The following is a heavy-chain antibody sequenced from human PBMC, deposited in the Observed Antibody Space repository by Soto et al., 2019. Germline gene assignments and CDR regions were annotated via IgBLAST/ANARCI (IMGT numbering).Heavy chain of an antibody. Sequence: EVQLLESGGGLVQPGGSLRLSCAASGFTFSSYAMSWVRQAPGKGLEWVSAISGSGGSTYYADSVKGRFSISRDNSKNTLYLQMNSLRAEDTAVYYCASNYDFLSGYYTSMSEYYYYYMDVWGKGTTVTVSS. V-gene: IGHV3-23*01. J-gene: IGHJ6*03. CDR1: GFTFSSYA. CDR3: ASNYDFLSGYYTSMSEYYYYYMDV. D-gene: IGHD3-3*01. CDR2: ISGSGGST.